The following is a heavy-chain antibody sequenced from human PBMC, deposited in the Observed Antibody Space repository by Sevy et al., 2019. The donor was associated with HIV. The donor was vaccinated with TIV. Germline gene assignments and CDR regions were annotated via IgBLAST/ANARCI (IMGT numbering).Heavy chain of an antibody. CDR3: ARVRDERGQLPMFAY. CDR1: GYSFSDYY. V-gene: IGHV1-2*02. J-gene: IGHJ4*02. Sequence: ASVKVSCKTSGYSFSDYYIHWVRQAPGQGLEWMGWINTNSGGTHSAQKFRGRVTMTRDTSISTAYMELNSLRSDDTALYFRARVRDERGQLPMFAYWGQGTLVTVSS. CDR2: INTNSGGT. D-gene: IGHD3-10*02.